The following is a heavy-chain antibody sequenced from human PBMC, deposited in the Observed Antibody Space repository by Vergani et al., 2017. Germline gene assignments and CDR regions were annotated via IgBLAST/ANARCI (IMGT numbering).Heavy chain of an antibody. CDR1: GGTFSRYA. D-gene: IGHD3-22*01. CDR2: IIPISGTA. CDR3: ARGASYFDSGGYADT. V-gene: IGHV1-69*12. J-gene: IGHJ5*02. Sequence: QVQLVQSGAEVKKPGSSVKVSCKASGGTFSRYAISWVRQAPGQGLEWMGGIIPISGTANYAQKFQGRVTITADESTSTAYMELTSLTSEDTAVYFCARGASYFDSGGYADTWGQGTLVTVS.